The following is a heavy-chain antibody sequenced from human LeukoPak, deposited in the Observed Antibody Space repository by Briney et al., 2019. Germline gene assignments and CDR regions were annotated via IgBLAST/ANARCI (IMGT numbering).Heavy chain of an antibody. J-gene: IGHJ5*02. V-gene: IGHV3-7*01. CDR1: GFTFSSYS. CDR3: ARDSGSGGP. CDR2: IKPDGSEK. Sequence: WGSLRLSCAASGFTFSSYSMNWVRQAPGKWLEWVAHIKPDGSEKNYVDSVKGRFTLFRDDAKNSVYLQMNSLRVEDTAVYYCARDSGSGGPWGQGIPVTVSS. D-gene: IGHD6-19*01.